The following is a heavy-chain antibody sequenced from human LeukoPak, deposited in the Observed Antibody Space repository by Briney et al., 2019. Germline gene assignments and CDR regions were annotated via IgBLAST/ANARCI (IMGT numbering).Heavy chain of an antibody. CDR3: ARAYDSSGYYPLYYYYYGMDV. J-gene: IGHJ6*02. V-gene: IGHV3-23*01. D-gene: IGHD3-22*01. CDR1: GFTFSSYA. CDR2: ISGSGGST. Sequence: GGSLRLSCAASGFTFSSYAMSWVRQAPGKGLEWVSAISGSGGSTYYADSVRGLFTISRDNSKNTLYLQMNSLRAEDTAVYYCARAYDSSGYYPLYYYYYGMDVWGQGTTVTVSS.